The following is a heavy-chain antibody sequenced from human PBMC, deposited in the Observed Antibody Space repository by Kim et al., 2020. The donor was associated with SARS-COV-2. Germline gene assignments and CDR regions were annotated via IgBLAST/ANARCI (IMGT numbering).Heavy chain of an antibody. D-gene: IGHD3-9*01. CDR3: ARESLRYFRTNLDY. Sequence: SETLSLTCAVYGGSFSGYYWSWIRQPPGKGLEWIGEINHSGSTNYNPSLKSRVTISVDTSKNQFSLKLSSVTAADTAVYYCARESLRYFRTNLDYWGQGTLVTVSS. CDR1: GGSFSGYY. J-gene: IGHJ4*02. V-gene: IGHV4-34*01. CDR2: INHSGST.